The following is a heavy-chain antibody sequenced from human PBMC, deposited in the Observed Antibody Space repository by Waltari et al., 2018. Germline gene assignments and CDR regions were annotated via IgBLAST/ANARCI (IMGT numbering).Heavy chain of an antibody. Sequence: EVQLVESGGGLVQPGGSLRLSCAASGLTFSDSWMHCVRQVPGKGLVWVSRFKNDGSTTAYADSVKGRFTISRDNAKNMLFLQMNSLRAEDTAIYYCARSVYPYYFDYWGQGTLVTVSS. CDR1: GLTFSDSW. V-gene: IGHV3-74*01. CDR3: ARSVYPYYFDY. J-gene: IGHJ4*02. CDR2: FKNDGSTT.